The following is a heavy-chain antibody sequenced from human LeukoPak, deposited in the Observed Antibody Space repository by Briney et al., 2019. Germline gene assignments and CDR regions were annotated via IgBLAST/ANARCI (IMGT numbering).Heavy chain of an antibody. Sequence: GGSLRLSCAASGFTFSSYWMHWVRQAPGKGLVWVSRINSDGSSTSYADSVKGRFTISRDNSKNTLYLQMNSLRAEDTAVYYCAKDLDKWELLAYYFDYWGQGTLVTVSS. V-gene: IGHV3-74*01. D-gene: IGHD1-26*01. CDR1: GFTFSSYW. CDR3: AKDLDKWELLAYYFDY. J-gene: IGHJ4*02. CDR2: INSDGSST.